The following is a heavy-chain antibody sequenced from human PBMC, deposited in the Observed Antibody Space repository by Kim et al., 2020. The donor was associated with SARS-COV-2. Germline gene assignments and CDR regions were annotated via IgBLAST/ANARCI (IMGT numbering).Heavy chain of an antibody. CDR3: AKGGSNWYPRDWFDP. D-gene: IGHD6-13*01. J-gene: IGHJ5*02. V-gene: IGHV3-23*01. Sequence: ADSVKGRFTISRDNSRSTLYLQMNRLRVEDTAVYYCAKGGSNWYPRDWFDPWGQGTLVIVSS.